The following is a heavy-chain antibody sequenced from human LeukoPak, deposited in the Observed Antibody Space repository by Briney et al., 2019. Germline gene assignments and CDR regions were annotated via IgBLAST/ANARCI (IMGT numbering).Heavy chain of an antibody. CDR2: INPNSGST. CDR3: ARAVLQSYY. J-gene: IGHJ4*02. V-gene: IGHV1-2*02. CDR1: VYTSSVYY. D-gene: IGHD2/OR15-2a*01. Sequence: ASVEVSRKSSVYTSSVYYMHCVPHAPERGRECMGCINPNSGSTNYAQKFQGRVTITRDTSISTAYMELSRLSSDDTAVYYCARAVLQSYYWGQGTLVTVSS.